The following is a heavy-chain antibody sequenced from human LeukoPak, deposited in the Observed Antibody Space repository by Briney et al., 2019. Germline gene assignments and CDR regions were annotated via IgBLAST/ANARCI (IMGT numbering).Heavy chain of an antibody. Sequence: GGCLRLSRAASGFTFSSYAMSWVRQAPGKGLEWVSAISGSGGSTYYADAAKGRFTISRDNSKNTLYLQMNSLRAEDRAVYYWAKGDYGSENRGPGYWGQGTLVTVSS. CDR3: AKGDYGSENRGPGY. CDR2: ISGSGGST. V-gene: IGHV3-23*01. J-gene: IGHJ4*02. CDR1: GFTFSSYA. D-gene: IGHD3-10*01.